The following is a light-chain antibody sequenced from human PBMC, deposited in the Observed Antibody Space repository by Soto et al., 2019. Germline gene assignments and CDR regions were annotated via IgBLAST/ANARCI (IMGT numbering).Light chain of an antibody. V-gene: IGLV1-44*01. J-gene: IGLJ1*01. CDR1: SSNIGTNT. CDR2: SIG. Sequence: LTQPPSASGTPGQRVTISCSGGSSNIGTNTVNWYQQLPGTAPKLLIYSIGQRPSGVPDRFSGSKSGTSASLAISGLQSEDEADYYCAAWDDSLNGYVFGTGTKLTVL. CDR3: AAWDDSLNGYV.